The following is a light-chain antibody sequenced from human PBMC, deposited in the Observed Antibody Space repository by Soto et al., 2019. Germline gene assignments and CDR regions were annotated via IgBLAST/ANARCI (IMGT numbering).Light chain of an antibody. V-gene: IGKV4-1*01. CDR2: WAS. CDR3: QQYYSLPLT. CDR1: QSVFYSSNNKNY. J-gene: IGKJ4*01. Sequence: DIVMTQSPESLAVSLGERATINCKSSQSVFYSSNNKNYLTWYQQKPGQPPKLLIYWASTRESGVPDRFSGSGSETDFTPTISSLQAEDVAVYYCQQYYSLPLTFGGGTKVEIK.